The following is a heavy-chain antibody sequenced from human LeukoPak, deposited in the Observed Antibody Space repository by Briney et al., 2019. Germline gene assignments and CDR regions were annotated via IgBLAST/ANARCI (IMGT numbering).Heavy chain of an antibody. CDR2: IYHSGSP. Sequence: SETLSLTCAVSGGSISSNDWWGWVRQPPGKGLEWIGEIYHSGSPNYNPSLKSRVTISVDKSRNHFSLNLSSVTAADTAVYYCARVNINNWHSCDYWGQGTLVTVSS. CDR3: ARVNINNWHSCDY. D-gene: IGHD1-1*01. J-gene: IGHJ4*02. CDR1: GGSISSNDW. V-gene: IGHV4-4*02.